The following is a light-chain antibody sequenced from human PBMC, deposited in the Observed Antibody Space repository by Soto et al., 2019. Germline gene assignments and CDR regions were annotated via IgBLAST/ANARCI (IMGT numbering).Light chain of an antibody. J-gene: IGKJ4*01. CDR1: QSINNN. CDR2: RTS. Sequence: ETVMTQSPATLSVFPGERATLSCRASQSINNNLAWYQQKPGQAPRLIMFRTSTRATGVPARFSGSGSETDFNLTISSLQSEDFAVYYCQQYNNWPRATFGGGTKVDIK. V-gene: IGKV3-15*01. CDR3: QQYNNWPRAT.